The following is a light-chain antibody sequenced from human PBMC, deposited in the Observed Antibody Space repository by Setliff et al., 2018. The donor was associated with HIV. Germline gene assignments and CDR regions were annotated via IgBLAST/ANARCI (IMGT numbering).Light chain of an antibody. CDR1: KLGDRF. CDR2: QDS. J-gene: IGLJ2*01. V-gene: IGLV3-1*01. CDR3: QAWDNNVVV. Sequence: SYELTQPSSVSVSPGQTANITCPGHKLGDRFVSWYQQKPGLSPVVVIYQDSKRPSGIPERFSGSNSGNTATLTISGAQATDEADYYCQAWDNNVVVFGGGTK.